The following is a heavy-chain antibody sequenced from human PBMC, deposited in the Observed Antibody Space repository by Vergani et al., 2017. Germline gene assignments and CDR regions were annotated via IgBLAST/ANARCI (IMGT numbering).Heavy chain of an antibody. D-gene: IGHD1-14*01. CDR2: IYSTGST. Sequence: QVQLQESGPGLVKPSQTLSLTCSVSGDSISSGVYYWNWIRQHPGKGLEWIGYIYSTGSTHHNPSLRRRINMSVDTSKNQFSLRLTSATAADTAVYFCARDGMSPAEIDPKNAFHVWGQGTRVSV. CDR3: ARDGMSPAEIDPKNAFHV. J-gene: IGHJ3*01. CDR1: GDSISSGVYY. V-gene: IGHV4-31*03.